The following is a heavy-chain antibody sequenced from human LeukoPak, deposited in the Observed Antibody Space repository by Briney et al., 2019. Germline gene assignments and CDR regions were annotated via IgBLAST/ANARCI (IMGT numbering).Heavy chain of an antibody. D-gene: IGHD2-21*01. CDR2: ISAYNGNT. V-gene: IGHV1-18*01. J-gene: IGHJ3*02. CDR1: GYTFTSYG. Sequence: RASVKVSCKASGYTFTSYGISWVRQAPGQGLEWMGWISAYNGNTNYAQKLQGRVTMTTDTSTSTAYMELRSLRSDDTAVYYCARDVALPIGVVPDAFDIWGQGTMVTVSS. CDR3: ARDVALPIGVVPDAFDI.